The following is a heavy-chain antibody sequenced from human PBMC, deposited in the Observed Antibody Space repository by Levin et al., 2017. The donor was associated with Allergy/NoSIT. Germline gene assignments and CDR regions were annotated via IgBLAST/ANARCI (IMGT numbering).Heavy chain of an antibody. V-gene: IGHV3-30*18. D-gene: IGHD6-19*01. CDR1: GFTFSNYG. J-gene: IGHJ4*02. CDR2: ISYDGSNK. CDR3: AKDRAVAGTFDY. Sequence: GGSLRLSCAASGFTFSNYGMHWVRQAPGKGLEWVAVISYDGSNKYYADSVKGRFTISRDNSKNTLFLQMNSLRTEDTAVYYCAKDRAVAGTFDYWGQGTLVTVSS.